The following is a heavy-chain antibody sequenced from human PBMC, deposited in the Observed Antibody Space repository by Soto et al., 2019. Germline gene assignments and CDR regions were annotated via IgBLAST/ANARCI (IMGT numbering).Heavy chain of an antibody. Sequence: ASVKVSCKASGYTFTNFGISWVRQAPGQGLEWMGWISAYNGNTNYAQNFQGRVTMTTDTSTSTAYMELRSLRSDDTAVYYRARDLLESEMATTTPWFDPWGQGTLVTVSS. D-gene: IGHD3-3*01. CDR2: ISAYNGNT. J-gene: IGHJ5*02. CDR3: ARDLLESEMATTTPWFDP. V-gene: IGHV1-18*01. CDR1: GYTFTNFG.